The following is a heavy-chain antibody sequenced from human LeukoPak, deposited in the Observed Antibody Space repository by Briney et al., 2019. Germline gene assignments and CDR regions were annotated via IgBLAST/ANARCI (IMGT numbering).Heavy chain of an antibody. CDR2: IGGSDGRT. CDR3: AKDSSSYAWGYMDV. CDR1: GFTCSTYV. V-gene: IGHV3-23*01. J-gene: IGHJ6*03. D-gene: IGHD3-16*01. Sequence: GGSLRLSCAACGFTCSTYVMSWVRQAPGEGLECVSLIGGSDGRTCYADSRNGRSTIDRDNSKNTMYLEMNSLRAEDTAVYYCAKDSSSYAWGYMDVWGKGTTVTISS.